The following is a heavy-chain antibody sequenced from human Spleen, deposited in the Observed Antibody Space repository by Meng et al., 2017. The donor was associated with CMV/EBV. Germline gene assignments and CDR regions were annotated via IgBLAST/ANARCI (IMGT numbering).Heavy chain of an antibody. D-gene: IGHD2-2*02. CDR2: IYSSGNT. CDR1: GFTVSNNC. V-gene: IGHV3-66*03. J-gene: IGHJ4*02. Sequence: GESLKISCAVSGFTVSNNCVSWVRQAPGKGLEWVSVIYSSGNTFYADSVKGRFTISRDDSKNTLYLQMNSLRAEDTAVYYCATDVEPGTIGLLFWGQGTLVTVSS. CDR3: ATDVEPGTIGLLF.